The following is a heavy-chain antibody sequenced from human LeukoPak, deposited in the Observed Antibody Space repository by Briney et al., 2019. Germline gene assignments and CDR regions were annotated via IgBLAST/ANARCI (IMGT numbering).Heavy chain of an antibody. Sequence: SESLSLTCAVYGWSFSGYYWSWIRQPPGKGLEWIGEINHSGSTNYNPSLKSPVTISIDTSKNQFSLKLSSVTAADTAVYYCARARAVAGTMDYWGQGTLVTVSS. V-gene: IGHV4-34*01. J-gene: IGHJ4*02. CDR3: ARARAVAGTMDY. D-gene: IGHD6-19*01. CDR2: INHSGST. CDR1: GWSFSGYY.